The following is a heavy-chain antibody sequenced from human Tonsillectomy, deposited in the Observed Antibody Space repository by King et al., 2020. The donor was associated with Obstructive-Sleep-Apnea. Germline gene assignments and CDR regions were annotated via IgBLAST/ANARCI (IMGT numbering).Heavy chain of an antibody. CDR3: ARKGKWLQSLPFDY. D-gene: IGHD5-24*01. CDR2: IYYSGST. Sequence: VQLQESGPGLVKPSQTLSLTCTVSGGSISSGDYYWNCSCQPPGKGLEWIGYIYYSGSTYYNPSLKSRVTISLDTSKNQFPLKVNSMTDADTAVYYCARKGKWLQSLPFDYWGQGTLVTVSA. CDR1: GGSISSGDYY. J-gene: IGHJ4*02. V-gene: IGHV4-30-4*01.